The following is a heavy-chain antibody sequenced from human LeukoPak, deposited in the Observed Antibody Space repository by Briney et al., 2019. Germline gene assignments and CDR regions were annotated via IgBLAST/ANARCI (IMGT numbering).Heavy chain of an antibody. CDR2: ISYDGSNK. D-gene: IGHD3-22*01. CDR3: ARAYYYDSSGYWYYFDY. V-gene: IGHV3-30*03. CDR1: GFTFSSYG. Sequence: GGSLRLSCAASGFTFSSYGMHWVRQAPGKGLEWVAVISYDGSNKYYADSVKGRFTISRDNSKNTLYLQMNSLRAEDTAVYYCARAYYYDSSGYWYYFDYWGQGTLVTVSP. J-gene: IGHJ4*02.